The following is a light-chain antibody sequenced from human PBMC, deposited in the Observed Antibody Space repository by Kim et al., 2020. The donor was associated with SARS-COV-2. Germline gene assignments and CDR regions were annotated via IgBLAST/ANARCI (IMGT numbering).Light chain of an antibody. CDR3: QQYYNLLPT. Sequence: ATINGKASQSVLYSPSNRNYLAWYQQKPGQPPRVLIYWASTRESGVPDRFSGSGSGTDFSLTISGLQAEDVAVYYCQQYYNLLPTFGGGTKVDIK. J-gene: IGKJ4*01. CDR2: WAS. V-gene: IGKV4-1*01. CDR1: QSVLYSPSNRNY.